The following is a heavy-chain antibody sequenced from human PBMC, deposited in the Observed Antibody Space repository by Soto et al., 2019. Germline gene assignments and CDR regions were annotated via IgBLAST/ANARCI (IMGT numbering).Heavy chain of an antibody. CDR3: ARESGDLTSNFDY. Sequence: EVQLVESGGGLVKPGGSLRLSCAASGFTFTRYSMNWVRQAPGKGLEWVSSISSTTNYIYYGDSMKGRFTISRDNGKNSLYLEMNSLRAEDTAVYYCARESGDLTSNFDYWGQGTLVTVSS. D-gene: IGHD3-10*01. J-gene: IGHJ4*02. V-gene: IGHV3-21*06. CDR2: ISSTTNYI. CDR1: GFTFTRYS.